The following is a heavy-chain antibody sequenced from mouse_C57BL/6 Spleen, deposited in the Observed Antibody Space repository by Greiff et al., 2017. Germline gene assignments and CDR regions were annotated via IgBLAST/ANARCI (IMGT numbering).Heavy chain of an antibody. CDR3: VKGGWLLRPFDD. V-gene: IGHV1-9*01. CDR2: ILPGSGST. J-gene: IGHJ2*01. CDR1: GYTFTGYW. D-gene: IGHD2-3*01. Sequence: QVQLQQSGAELMKPGASVKLSCKATGYTFTGYWIEWVKQRPGHGLEWIGEILPGSGSTNYNEKFKGKATFTADTSSNTAYMQLSSLTTEDSAIYYCVKGGWLLRPFDDWGQGTTLTVSS.